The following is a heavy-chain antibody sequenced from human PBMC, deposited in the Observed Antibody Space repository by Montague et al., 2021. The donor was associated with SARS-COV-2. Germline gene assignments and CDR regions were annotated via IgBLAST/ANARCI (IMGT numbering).Heavy chain of an antibody. CDR2: VYYRGNT. Sequence: SETLSLTCTLSGGSISSDYWTWIRQPPGKGLEWIGFVYYRGNTHYNPSLRGRVTISVDTSSNHFSLTLSSVTAADTAIYYCARHYDHSSRVDSWGQGTLVTVSS. V-gene: IGHV4-59*08. CDR1: GGSISSDY. D-gene: IGHD3-16*01. CDR3: ARHYDHSSRVDS. J-gene: IGHJ4*02.